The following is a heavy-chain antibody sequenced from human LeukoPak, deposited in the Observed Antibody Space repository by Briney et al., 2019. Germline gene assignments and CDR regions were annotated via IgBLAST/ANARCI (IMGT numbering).Heavy chain of an antibody. CDR3: ARKYSSGWPN. J-gene: IGHJ4*02. CDR1: GYIFNDYW. CDR2: IYPGDSNT. D-gene: IGHD6-19*01. V-gene: IGHV5-51*01. Sequence: GESLKISCKGSGYIFNDYWIGWMRQMPGKGLEWMGIIYPGDSNTRYSPSFQGQVDISVDKSINTAYLQWSILKASDTAMYYCARKYSSGWPNWGQGTLVTVSS.